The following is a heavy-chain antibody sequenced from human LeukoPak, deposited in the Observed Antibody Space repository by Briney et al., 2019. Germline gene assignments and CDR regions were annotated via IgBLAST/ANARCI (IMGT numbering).Heavy chain of an antibody. CDR1: GYSFTSYW. V-gene: IGHV5-51*01. CDR3: ASAESCYGQNQLDY. D-gene: IGHD2-15*01. Sequence: GESLKISCKGSGYSFTSYWVGWVRQMPGKGLEWMGIIYPGDSDTRYSPSFQGQVTISADKSISTAYLQWSSLKASDTAIYYCASAESCYGQNQLDYWGQGTLVTVSS. J-gene: IGHJ4*02. CDR2: IYPGDSDT.